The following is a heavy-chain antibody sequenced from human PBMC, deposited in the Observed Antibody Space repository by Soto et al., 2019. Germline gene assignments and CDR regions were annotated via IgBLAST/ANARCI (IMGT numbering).Heavy chain of an antibody. D-gene: IGHD1-26*01. CDR2: ISSSSSYT. V-gene: IGHV3-11*06. J-gene: IGHJ4*02. Sequence: QVQLVESGGGLVKPGGSLRLSCAASGFTFSDYYMSWIRQAPGKGLEWVSYISSSSSYTNYADSVKGRFTISRDNAKKFLYLQKNSLRAEDPAVDYWAGSGSGRYSGSYWGQGTLVTVSS. CDR3: AGSGSGRYSGSY. CDR1: GFTFSDYY.